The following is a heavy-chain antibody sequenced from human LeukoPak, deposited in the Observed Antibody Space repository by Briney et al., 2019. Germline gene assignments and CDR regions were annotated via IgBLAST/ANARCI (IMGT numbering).Heavy chain of an antibody. J-gene: IGHJ4*02. Sequence: GGSLRLSCAASGFTFSSYAMHWVRQAPGKGLEWVAVISYDGSNKYYADSVKGRFTISRDNSKNTLYLQMNSLRAEDTAVYYCARSMVRGVIIKYYFDYWGQGTLVTVSS. CDR1: GFTFSSYA. D-gene: IGHD3-10*01. CDR2: ISYDGSNK. CDR3: ARSMVRGVIIKYYFDY. V-gene: IGHV3-30*04.